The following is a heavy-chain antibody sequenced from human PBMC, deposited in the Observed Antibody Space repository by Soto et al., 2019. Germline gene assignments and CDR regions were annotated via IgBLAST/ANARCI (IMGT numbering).Heavy chain of an antibody. CDR1: GGTFSSYT. CDR3: AKGACSGGSCGPPGYYYYYMDV. V-gene: IGHV1-69*02. D-gene: IGHD2-15*01. J-gene: IGHJ6*03. Sequence: ASVKVSCKASGGTFSSYTISWVRQAPGQGLEWMGRIIPILGIANYAQKFQGRVTITADKSTSTAYMELSSLRSEDTAVYYCAKGACSGGSCGPPGYYYYYMDVWGKGTTVTVS. CDR2: IIPILGIA.